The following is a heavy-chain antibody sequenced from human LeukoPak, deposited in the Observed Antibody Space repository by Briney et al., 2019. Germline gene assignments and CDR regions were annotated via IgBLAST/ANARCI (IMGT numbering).Heavy chain of an antibody. J-gene: IGHJ6*03. CDR1: GYTFTSYD. V-gene: IGHV1-8*01. D-gene: IGHD2-2*01. CDR2: MNLNSGNT. CDR3: ARWGCSSTSCRYYYYMDV. Sequence: ASLKVSCKASGYTFTSYDINWVRQATGQGLEWMGWMNLNSGNTGYAQKFQGRVTMTRNTSISTAYMELSSLRSEDTAVYYCARWGCSSTSCRYYYYMDVWGKGTTVTVSS.